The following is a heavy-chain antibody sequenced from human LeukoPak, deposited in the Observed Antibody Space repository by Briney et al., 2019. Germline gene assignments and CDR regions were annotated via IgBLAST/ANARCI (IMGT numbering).Heavy chain of an antibody. D-gene: IGHD6-13*01. Sequence: SQTLSLTCTVSGGSISSGDYYWSRIRQHPGKGLEWIGYIYYSGSTYYNPSLKSRITISVDTSKNQFSLKLSSVTAADTAMYYCSRVKYSSSWYQMDYWGQGTLVTVSS. V-gene: IGHV4-31*03. CDR1: GGSISSGDYY. CDR3: SRVKYSSSWYQMDY. CDR2: IYYSGST. J-gene: IGHJ4*02.